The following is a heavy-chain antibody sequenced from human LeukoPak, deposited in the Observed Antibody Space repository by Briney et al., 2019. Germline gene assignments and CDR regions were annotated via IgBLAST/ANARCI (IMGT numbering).Heavy chain of an antibody. CDR1: GGSISSGGYY. Sequence: PSETLSLTCTVSGGSISSGGYYWSWIRQPPGKGLEWIGYIYHSGSTYYNPSLKSRVTISVDRSKNQFSLKLSSVTAADTAVYYCAREPLGYCSSTSCYTQQTTTTSYWYFDLWGRGTLVTVSS. CDR3: AREPLGYCSSTSCYTQQTTTTSYWYFDL. D-gene: IGHD2-2*02. V-gene: IGHV4-30-2*01. J-gene: IGHJ2*01. CDR2: IYHSGST.